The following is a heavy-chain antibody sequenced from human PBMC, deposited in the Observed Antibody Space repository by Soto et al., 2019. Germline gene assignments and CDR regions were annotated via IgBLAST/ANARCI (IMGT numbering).Heavy chain of an antibody. V-gene: IGHV1-3*01. CDR2: INAGNGNT. D-gene: IGHD3-22*01. CDR1: GYTFTSYA. J-gene: IGHJ4*02. CDR3: ARDGDSSGYPGTDY. Sequence: ASVKVSCKASGYTFTSYAMHWVRQAPGQRLEWMGWINAGNGNTKYSQKFQGRVTITRDTSASTAYMELSSLRSEDTAVYYCARDGDSSGYPGTDYWGQGTLVTVSS.